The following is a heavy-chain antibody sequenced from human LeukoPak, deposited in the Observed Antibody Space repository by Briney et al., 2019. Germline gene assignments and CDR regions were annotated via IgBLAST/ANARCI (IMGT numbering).Heavy chain of an antibody. J-gene: IGHJ4*02. CDR3: ARDPDDYGDYSYFDY. D-gene: IGHD4-17*01. CDR1: GFTFSSYG. CDR2: VWYDGSNK. Sequence: GGSLRLSCAASGFTFSSYGMHWVRQAPGKGLEWVAVVWYDGSNKYYADSVKGRFTISRDNSKNTLFLQMNSLRAEDTAVYYCARDPDDYGDYSYFDYWGQGTLVTVSS. V-gene: IGHV3-33*01.